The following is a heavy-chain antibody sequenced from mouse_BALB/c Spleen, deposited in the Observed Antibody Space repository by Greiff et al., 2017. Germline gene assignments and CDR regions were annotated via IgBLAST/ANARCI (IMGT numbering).Heavy chain of an antibody. CDR3: ARETGDY. J-gene: IGHJ3*01. V-gene: IGHV5-17*02. CDR1: GFTFSSFG. CDR2: ISSGSSTI. Sequence: EVKLVESGGGLVQPGGSRKLSCAASGFTFSSFGMHWVRQAPEKGLEWVAYISSGSSTIYYADTVKGRFTISRDNPKNTLFLQMTSLRSEDTAMYYCARETGDYWGQGTLVTVSA. D-gene: IGHD3-1*01.